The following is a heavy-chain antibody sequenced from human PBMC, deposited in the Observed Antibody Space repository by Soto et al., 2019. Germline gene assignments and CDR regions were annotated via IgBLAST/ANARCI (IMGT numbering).Heavy chain of an antibody. CDR3: SKRGSGSYFDY. D-gene: IGHD3-10*01. J-gene: IGHJ4*02. CDR1: GFTFSNYA. Sequence: EVQLLESGGGLVQPGGSLRLSCAASGFTFSNYAMNWVRQAPGKGLEWVSVISGSGGSTYYADSVKGRFTISRDNSKNTLYLQMNSLRTEDAAVYYWSKRGSGSYFDYWGQGTLVTVSS. CDR2: ISGSGGST. V-gene: IGHV3-23*01.